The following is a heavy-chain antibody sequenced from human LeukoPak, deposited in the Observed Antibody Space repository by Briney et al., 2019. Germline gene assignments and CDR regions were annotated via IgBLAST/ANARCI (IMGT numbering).Heavy chain of an antibody. CDR2: IGSSSSHI. Sequence: PGGSLRLSCAASGFTFSNYAMHWVRQAPGKGLEWVSSIGSSSSHIYYADSVKGRFTISRDSAKNSLYLQMNSLRAEDTAVYYCARERLGYCSGGSCYPNYYFDYWGQGTLVTVSS. D-gene: IGHD2-15*01. CDR1: GFTFSNYA. CDR3: ARERLGYCSGGSCYPNYYFDY. J-gene: IGHJ4*02. V-gene: IGHV3-21*01.